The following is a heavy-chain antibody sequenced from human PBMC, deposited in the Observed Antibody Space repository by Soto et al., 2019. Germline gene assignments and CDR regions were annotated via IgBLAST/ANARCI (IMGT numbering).Heavy chain of an antibody. V-gene: IGHV4-30-2*01. CDR2: IYQSGTT. D-gene: IGHD3-22*01. CDR3: ARDHRSGYYFDF. CDR1: GDSISSGGYS. J-gene: IGHJ4*02. Sequence: PSETLSLTCDVSGDSISSGGYSWNWIRHPPGKGLEWIGNIYQSGTTDYNPSLKSRVTISVDRSKNQFSLKLSSVTAADTAVYYCARDHRSGYYFDFCGQGTLVTVSS.